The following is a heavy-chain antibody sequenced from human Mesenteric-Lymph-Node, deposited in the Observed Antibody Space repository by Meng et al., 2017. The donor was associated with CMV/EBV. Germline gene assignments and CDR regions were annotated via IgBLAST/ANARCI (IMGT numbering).Heavy chain of an antibody. CDR3: AREQLRFLEWLLVYYYYGMDV. CDR2: IKQDGSEK. Sequence: GESLKISCAGSGFTFSSYWMSWVRQAPGKGLEWVANIKQDGSEKYYVDSVKGRFTISRDNSKNTLYLQMNSLRAEDTAVYYCAREQLRFLEWLLVYYYYGMDVWGQGTTVTVSS. J-gene: IGHJ6*02. V-gene: IGHV3-7*01. CDR1: GFTFSSYW. D-gene: IGHD3-3*01.